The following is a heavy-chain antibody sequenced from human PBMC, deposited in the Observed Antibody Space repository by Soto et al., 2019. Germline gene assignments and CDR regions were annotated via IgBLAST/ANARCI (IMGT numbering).Heavy chain of an antibody. V-gene: IGHV3-21*01. D-gene: IGHD1-26*01. Sequence: PGGSLRLSCAASGFTFSSYSMNWVRQAPGKGLEWVSSISSSSSYIYYADSVKGRFTISRDNAKNSLYLQMNSLRAEDTAVYYYARGRRVKGSEAFDIWGQGTMVTVSS. CDR3: ARGRRVKGSEAFDI. CDR1: GFTFSSYS. CDR2: ISSSSSYI. J-gene: IGHJ3*02.